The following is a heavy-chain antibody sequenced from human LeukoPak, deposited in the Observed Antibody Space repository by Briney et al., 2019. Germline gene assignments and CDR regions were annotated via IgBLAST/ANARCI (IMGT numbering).Heavy chain of an antibody. D-gene: IGHD1-26*01. J-gene: IGHJ4*02. CDR1: GSTFSSCA. V-gene: IGHV3-30-3*01. Sequence: GGSLRLSCAASGSTFSSCAMHWVRQAPGKGLEWVAVISYDGSNKYYADSVKGRFTISRDNSKNTLYLQMNSLRAEDTAVYYCARDQVGRMVGERYWGQGTLVTVSS. CDR3: ARDQVGRMVGERY. CDR2: ISYDGSNK.